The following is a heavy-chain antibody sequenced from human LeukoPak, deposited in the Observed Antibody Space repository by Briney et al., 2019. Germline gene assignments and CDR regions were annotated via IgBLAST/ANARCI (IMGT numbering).Heavy chain of an antibody. CDR2: IKLDGSEK. CDR3: ATGTYYDFWSGTNDY. V-gene: IGHV3-7*03. CDR1: GFTFGKYW. Sequence: GGSLRLSCVASGFTFGKYWMSWVRQAPGKGLEWVANIKLDGSEKNYVDSVKGRFTISRDNTKNSLYLQMNSLRVEDTVVFYCATGTYYDFWSGTNDYWGQGTLVTVSS. J-gene: IGHJ4*02. D-gene: IGHD3-3*01.